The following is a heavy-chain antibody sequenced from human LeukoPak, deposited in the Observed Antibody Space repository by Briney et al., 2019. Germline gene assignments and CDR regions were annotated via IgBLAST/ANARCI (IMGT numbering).Heavy chain of an antibody. J-gene: IGHJ5*02. CDR1: GYSFTSYW. CDR3: ARRRRYDSSGYYDWFDP. Sequence: GESLKISCKGSGYSFTSYWIGWVRQIPGKGLEWMGIIYPSDSDTRYSPTFQGQVTISADKSISTAYLQWSSLKASDTAMYYCARRRRYDSSGYYDWFDPWGQGTLVTVSS. CDR2: IYPSDSDT. D-gene: IGHD3-22*01. V-gene: IGHV5-51*01.